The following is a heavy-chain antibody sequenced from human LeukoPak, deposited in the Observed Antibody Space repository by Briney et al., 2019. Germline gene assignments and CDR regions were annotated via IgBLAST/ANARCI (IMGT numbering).Heavy chain of an antibody. CDR2: ISSSSSYI. V-gene: IGHV3-21*01. Sequence: GGSLRLSCAASGFTFDDYAMHWVRQAPGKGLEWVSSISSSSSYIYYADSVKGRFTISRDNAKNSLYLQMNSLRAEDTAVYYCAGDYYDSSGYYNWGQGTLVTVSS. J-gene: IGHJ4*02. D-gene: IGHD3-22*01. CDR3: AGDYYDSSGYYN. CDR1: GFTFDDYA.